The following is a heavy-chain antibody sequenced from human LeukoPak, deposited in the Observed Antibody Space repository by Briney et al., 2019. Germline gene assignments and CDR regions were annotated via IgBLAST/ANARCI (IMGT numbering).Heavy chain of an antibody. CDR1: GYTFTSYG. D-gene: IGHD6-19*01. CDR2: ISAYNGNT. CDR3: ASLQNSSSLVDAY. V-gene: IGHV1-18*01. J-gene: IGHJ4*02. Sequence: ASVKGSCKASGYTFTSYGISWVRQAPGQGLEWMGWISAYNGNTNYAQKLQGRVTMTTETSTSTAYMELRSLRSDDTAAYYCASLQNSSSLVDAYWSQGTLVTVPS.